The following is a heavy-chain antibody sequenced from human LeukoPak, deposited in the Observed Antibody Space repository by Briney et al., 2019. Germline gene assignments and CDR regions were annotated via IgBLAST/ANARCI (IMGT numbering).Heavy chain of an antibody. CDR3: ARDPVTTYSDGMDV. CDR1: GFTFSSYS. CDR2: ISSSSSYI. V-gene: IGHV3-21*01. D-gene: IGHD4-17*01. Sequence: GGSLRLSCAASGFTFSSYSMNWVRQAPGKGLEWVSSISSSSSYIYYADSVKGRFTISRDNAKNSLYLQRNSLRAEDTAVYYCARDPVTTYSDGMDVWGQGTTVTVSS. J-gene: IGHJ6*02.